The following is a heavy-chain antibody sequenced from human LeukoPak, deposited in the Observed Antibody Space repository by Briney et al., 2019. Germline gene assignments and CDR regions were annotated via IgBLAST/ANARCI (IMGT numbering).Heavy chain of an antibody. V-gene: IGHV1-24*01. D-gene: IGHD3-22*01. Sequence: ASVTVSCKVSGYTLTELSMYWVRQAPGKGLEWMGGFDPEDGETIYAQKFQGRVTMTEDTSTDTAYMELSSLRSEDTAVYYCATVPYDSSGYTFDYWGQGTLVTVSS. J-gene: IGHJ4*02. CDR1: GYTLTELS. CDR3: ATVPYDSSGYTFDY. CDR2: FDPEDGET.